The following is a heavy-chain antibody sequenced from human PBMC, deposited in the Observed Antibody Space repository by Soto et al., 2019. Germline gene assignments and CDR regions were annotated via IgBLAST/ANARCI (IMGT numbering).Heavy chain of an antibody. V-gene: IGHV3-33*01. Sequence: QVQLVESGGGVVQPGRSLRLSCAASGFTFSSYGMHWVRQAPGKGLEWVAVIWYDGSNKYYADSVKGRFTISRDNSKNTLYLQMNSLRAEATAVYYCARDRNYYDSSGYYYGSDYWGQGTLVTVSS. CDR3: ARDRNYYDSSGYYYGSDY. CDR1: GFTFSSYG. J-gene: IGHJ4*02. CDR2: IWYDGSNK. D-gene: IGHD3-22*01.